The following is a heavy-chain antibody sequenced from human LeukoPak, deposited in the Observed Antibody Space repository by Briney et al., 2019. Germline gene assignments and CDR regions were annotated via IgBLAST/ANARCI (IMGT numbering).Heavy chain of an antibody. CDR3: TTFRGIRDP. CDR2: IKIKADGGTT. V-gene: IGHV3-15*01. J-gene: IGHJ5*02. D-gene: IGHD3-10*01. CDR1: GFIFSNAR. Sequence: GGSLRLSCAASGFIFSNARMSWVRQAPGKGLEWVGRIKIKADGGTTDYAAPVKGRFSISRDDSKNMLYLEMNSLKTEDTAVYYCTTFRGIRDPWGQGTLVTVSS.